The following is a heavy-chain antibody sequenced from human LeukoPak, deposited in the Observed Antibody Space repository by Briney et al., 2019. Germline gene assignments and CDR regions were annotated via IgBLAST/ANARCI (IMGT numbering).Heavy chain of an antibody. D-gene: IGHD3-10*01. CDR2: ISAYNGNA. CDR3: ARARYRSGSYDDALDI. J-gene: IGHJ3*02. Sequence: AASVKVSCKASGYTFTNYGITWVRQAPGQGLEWMGWISAYNGNANYGQKLQGRLTMTTDTSTSTAYMGLRSLRSDDTAVYYCARARYRSGSYDDALDIWGQGTMVTVSS. CDR1: GYTFTNYG. V-gene: IGHV1-18*01.